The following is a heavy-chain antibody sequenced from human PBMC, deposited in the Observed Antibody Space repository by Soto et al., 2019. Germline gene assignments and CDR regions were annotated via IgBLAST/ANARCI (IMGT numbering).Heavy chain of an antibody. CDR1: GYTFTSYD. CDR3: ARSPSGGLLFRY. D-gene: IGHD2-15*01. CDR2: MNPNTRNT. J-gene: IGHJ4*02. Sequence: QVQLVQSGAEVKKPGASVKVSCKASGYTFTSYDINWVRQATGQGLEWMGWMNPNTRNTGYAQKFHGRVTMTRNTSISTAYMELSSLRSEDTAVYYCARSPSGGLLFRYWGQGTLVTVSS. V-gene: IGHV1-8*01.